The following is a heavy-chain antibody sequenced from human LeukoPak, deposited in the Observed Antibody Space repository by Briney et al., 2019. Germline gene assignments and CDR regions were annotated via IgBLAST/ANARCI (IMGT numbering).Heavy chain of an antibody. CDR2: IYHSGST. CDR1: GGSISSSSYY. D-gene: IGHD3/OR15-3a*01. J-gene: IGHJ5*02. V-gene: IGHV4-39*07. Sequence: PSETLSLTCTVSGGSISSSSYYWGWIRQPPGKGLEWIGSIYHSGSTYYNPSLKSRVTISVDTSKNQFSLKLSSVTAADPAVYYCARGSRDWATNWFDPWGQGTLVTVSS. CDR3: ARGSRDWATNWFDP.